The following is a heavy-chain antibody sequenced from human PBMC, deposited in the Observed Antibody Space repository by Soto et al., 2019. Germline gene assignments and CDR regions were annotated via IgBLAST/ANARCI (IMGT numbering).Heavy chain of an antibody. V-gene: IGHV3-9*01. CDR1: GFTFDDYA. D-gene: IGHD3-10*01. CDR2: ISWNSGSI. Sequence: PGGSLRLSCAASGFTFDDYAMHWVRQAPGKGLEWVSGISWNSGSIGYADSVKGRFTISRDNAKNSLYLQMNSLRAEDTALYYCAKDRSGSYYNYYYYMDVWGKGTTVTVSS. J-gene: IGHJ6*03. CDR3: AKDRSGSYYNYYYYMDV.